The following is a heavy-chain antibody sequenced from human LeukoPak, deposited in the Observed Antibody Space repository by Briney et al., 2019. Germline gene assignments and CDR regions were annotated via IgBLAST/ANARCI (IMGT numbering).Heavy chain of an antibody. CDR2: IHPGDSDT. J-gene: IGHJ4*02. CDR1: GYSFTSYS. D-gene: IGHD5-18*01. V-gene: IGHV5-51*01. CDR3: ASTRSWHRYGYGY. Sequence: GESLKISCKASGYSFTSYSIGWVRQMPGKGQEWMGIIHPGDSDTRYSPSFEGQVTISADKSISTAYLQWSSLKASDTAMYYCASTRSWHRYGYGYWGQGTLVTVSS.